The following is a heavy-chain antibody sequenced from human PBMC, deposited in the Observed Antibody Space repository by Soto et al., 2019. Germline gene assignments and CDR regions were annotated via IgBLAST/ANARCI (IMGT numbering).Heavy chain of an antibody. CDR3: ARMATFGSLNWFDP. CDR2: MNPGSGDT. V-gene: IGHV1-8*02. Sequence: ASVKVSCKASGYTFTSYGISWVRQATGQGLEWMGWMNPGSGDTGYAQKFQGRVTMTRDISIATAYKELSSLRSDDTAIYYCARMATFGSLNWFDPWGQGTLVTVSS. J-gene: IGHJ5*02. CDR1: GYTFTSYG. D-gene: IGHD3-16*01.